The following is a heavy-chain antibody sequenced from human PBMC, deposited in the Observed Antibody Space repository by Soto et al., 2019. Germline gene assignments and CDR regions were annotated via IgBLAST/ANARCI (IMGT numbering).Heavy chain of an antibody. CDR2: IYPGDSDT. J-gene: IGHJ4*02. V-gene: IGHV5-51*01. D-gene: IGHD1-1*01. Sequence: PEECLIISCQASGYSFTSYWIVWVLQMPGKGLEWMGIIYPGDSDTRYSPSFQGQVTISADKSISTAYLQWSSLKASDTAMYYCARQDNRGPVYFDYWGQGTLVTVSS. CDR1: GYSFTSYW. CDR3: ARQDNRGPVYFDY.